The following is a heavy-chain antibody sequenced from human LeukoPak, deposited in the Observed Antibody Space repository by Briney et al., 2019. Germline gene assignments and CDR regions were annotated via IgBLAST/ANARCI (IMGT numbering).Heavy chain of an antibody. CDR1: GGSVSSAGYS. D-gene: IGHD4-17*01. Sequence: SETLSLTCAVSGGSVSSAGYSWSWIRQPPGKGLEWIGYMYYSGGSNYNPSLKSRVTISVDTSKNQFSLKLRSVTAADTAVYYCARTSDDYGDSNAFDIWGQGTMVTVSS. J-gene: IGHJ3*02. CDR3: ARTSDDYGDSNAFDI. V-gene: IGHV4-61*08. CDR2: MYYSGGS.